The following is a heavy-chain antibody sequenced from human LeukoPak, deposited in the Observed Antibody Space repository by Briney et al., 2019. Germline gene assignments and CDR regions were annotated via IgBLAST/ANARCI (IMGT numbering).Heavy chain of an antibody. CDR1: GYTFTRYY. Sequence: GASVKVSCKASGYTFTRYYIHWVRQAPGQGLLWMGIINPSGGSTSYAEKFQGRVTMTRDMSTSTVYMELSSLRSEDTAVYYCARDRGAGTTGIFDYWGQGTLVTVSS. D-gene: IGHD1-7*01. CDR3: ARDRGAGTTGIFDY. CDR2: INPSGGST. V-gene: IGHV1-46*01. J-gene: IGHJ4*02.